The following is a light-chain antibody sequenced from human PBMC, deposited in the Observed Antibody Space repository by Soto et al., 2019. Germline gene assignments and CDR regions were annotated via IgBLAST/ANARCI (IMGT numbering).Light chain of an antibody. V-gene: IGLV2-14*01. J-gene: IGLJ1*01. CDR3: SSYSISTAYL. CDR2: EVS. CDR1: SSDVGGYDY. Sequence: QSAPTQPASVSGSPGQSITISCTGTSSDVGGYDYVSWYQLHPGKATKLMVFEVSNRSSGVSYRFSGSKSGNTASLTISGLQAEDEADYFCSSYSISTAYLFGTGTKVTVL.